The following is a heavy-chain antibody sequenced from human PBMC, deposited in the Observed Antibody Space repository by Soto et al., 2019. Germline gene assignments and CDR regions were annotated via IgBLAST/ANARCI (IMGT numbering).Heavy chain of an antibody. Sequence: GGSLRLSCAASGFTFSSYAMSWVRQAPGKGLEWVSDSSGSCGSTYYADSVECRITISRVNSTNTLYLQMNSLRAEDTAVYYCAKDSAGTYVWLSYPSDYWGQGTLVTVSS. D-gene: IGHD3-16*02. CDR2: SSGSCGST. J-gene: IGHJ4*02. CDR1: GFTFSSYA. CDR3: AKDSAGTYVWLSYPSDY. V-gene: IGHV3-23*01.